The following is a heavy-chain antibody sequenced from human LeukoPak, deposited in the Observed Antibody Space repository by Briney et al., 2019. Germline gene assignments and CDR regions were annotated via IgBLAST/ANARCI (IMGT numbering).Heavy chain of an antibody. CDR3: AREAAAGVYFEY. V-gene: IGHV1-18*01. J-gene: IGHJ4*02. CDR2: VSAYNGNT. Sequence: ASVKVSCKASGYTFTSYDISWVRQAPGQGLEWMGWVSAYNGNTNYVHHLQGRVTMTTDTSTTTAYTELRSLRSDDTAIYYCAREAAAGVYFEYWGQGTLVTVSS. D-gene: IGHD6-13*01. CDR1: GYTFTSYD.